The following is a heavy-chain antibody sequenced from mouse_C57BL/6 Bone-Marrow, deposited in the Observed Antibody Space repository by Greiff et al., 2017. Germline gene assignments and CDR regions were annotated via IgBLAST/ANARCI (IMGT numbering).Heavy chain of an antibody. J-gene: IGHJ4*01. V-gene: IGHV3-6*01. Sequence: EVKLQESGPGLVKPSQSLSLTCSVTGYSITSGYYWNWIRQFPGNKLEWMGYISYDGSNNYNPSLKNRISITRDTSKNQVFLKLNSVTTEDTATYYCARGGSFYYYAMDYWGQGTSVTVSS. CDR2: ISYDGSN. D-gene: IGHD1-1*01. CDR1: GYSITSGYY. CDR3: ARGGSFYYYAMDY.